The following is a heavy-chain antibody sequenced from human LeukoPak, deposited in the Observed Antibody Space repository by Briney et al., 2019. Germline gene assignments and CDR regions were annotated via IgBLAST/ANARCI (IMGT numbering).Heavy chain of an antibody. V-gene: IGHV1-69*05. CDR3: ARVRETYYYYMDV. D-gene: IGHD3-3*01. J-gene: IGHJ6*03. CDR1: GGTFSSYA. CDR2: IIPIFGTA. Sequence: GSSVAVSCRASGGTFSSYAISWVRQAPGQGLGWMGGIIPIFGTANYAQKFQGRVTITTDESTSTAYMELSSLRSEDTAVYYCARVRETYYYYMDVWGKGTTVTVSS.